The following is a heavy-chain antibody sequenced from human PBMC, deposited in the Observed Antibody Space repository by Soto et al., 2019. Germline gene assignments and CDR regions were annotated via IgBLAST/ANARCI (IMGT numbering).Heavy chain of an antibody. CDR2: ISYSGST. J-gene: IGHJ5*02. D-gene: IGHD2-15*01. CDR3: ARDLKEYCSYGKCNWFER. CDR1: GASITTYY. Sequence: QVQLQESGPGLVKPSDTLSLTCTVSGASITTYYWSWIRQPPGKGLEWIGYISYSGSTDYNPSLKSRVTISFDASKNQISLQVRSATAADAAVYYCARDLKEYCSYGKCNWFERWGEGTLVTVSS. V-gene: IGHV4-59*01.